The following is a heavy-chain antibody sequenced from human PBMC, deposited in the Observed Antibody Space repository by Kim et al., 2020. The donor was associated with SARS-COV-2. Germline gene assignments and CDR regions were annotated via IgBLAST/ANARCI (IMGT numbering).Heavy chain of an antibody. V-gene: IGHV3-7*03. CDR2: IKQDGSEK. CDR3: ARARGRGVIITWYFDY. CDR1: GFTFSSYW. D-gene: IGHD3-10*01. J-gene: IGHJ4*02. Sequence: GGSLRLSCAASGFTFSSYWMSWVRQAPGKGLEWVANIKQDGSEKYYVDSVKGRFTISRDNAKNSLYLQMNSLRAEDTAVYYCARARGRGVIITWYFDYWGQGTLVTVSS.